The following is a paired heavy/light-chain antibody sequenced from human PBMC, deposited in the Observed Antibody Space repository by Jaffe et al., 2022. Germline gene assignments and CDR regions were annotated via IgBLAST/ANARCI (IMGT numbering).Light chain of an antibody. CDR3: QQYYSTPPT. CDR1: QNVLYSSNNKNY. J-gene: IGKJ1*01. Sequence: DIVMTQSPDSLAVSLGERATINCKSSQNVLYSSNNKNYLAWYQQKPGQPPKLLIYWASTRESGVPDRFSGSGSGTDFTLTISSLQAEDVAVYYCQQYYSTPPTFGQGTKVEIK. V-gene: IGKV4-1*01. CDR2: WAS.
Heavy chain of an antibody. Sequence: EVQLLESGGDLVQPGGSLRLSCAASGFIFSNYAMSWVRQAPGKGLEWVSGISNSGGSTCYADSVKGRFSVSRDNSKNTLYLQMDSLRAEDTAVYYCAQIPGYSSGWYELNKYFHHWGQGTLVTVSS. V-gene: IGHV3-23*01. CDR2: ISNSGGST. D-gene: IGHD6-19*01. CDR1: GFIFSNYA. CDR3: AQIPGYSSGWYELNKYFHH. J-gene: IGHJ1*01.